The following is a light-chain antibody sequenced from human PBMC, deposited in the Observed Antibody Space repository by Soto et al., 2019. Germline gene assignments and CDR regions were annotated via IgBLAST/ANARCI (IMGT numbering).Light chain of an antibody. CDR1: QSGSSNY. J-gene: IGKJ4*01. CDR3: QQYGSSPLT. CDR2: GVS. V-gene: IGKV3-20*01. Sequence: EIVLTQSPGTLSLSPGERATLSCGASQSGSSNYLAWYQQKPGQPPRLLIYGVSSRATGIPDRFSGSGSGTDFTLTISRLEPEDFAVYYCQQYGSSPLTFGGGTKVEIK.